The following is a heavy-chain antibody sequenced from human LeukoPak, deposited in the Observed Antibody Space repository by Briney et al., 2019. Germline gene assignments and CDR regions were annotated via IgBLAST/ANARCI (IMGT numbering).Heavy chain of an antibody. Sequence: GASVKVSCKASGYTFTGYYMHWVRQAPGQGLEWMGWINPNSGGTNYAQKFQGRVTMTRDTSISTAYMELSRLRSDDTAVYYCAKISLYGSGSSDFDYWGQGTLVTVSS. CDR3: AKISLYGSGSSDFDY. D-gene: IGHD3-10*01. CDR2: INPNSGGT. CDR1: GYTFTGYY. J-gene: IGHJ4*02. V-gene: IGHV1-2*02.